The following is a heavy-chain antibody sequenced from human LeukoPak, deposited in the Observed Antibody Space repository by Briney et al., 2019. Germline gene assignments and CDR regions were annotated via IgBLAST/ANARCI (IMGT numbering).Heavy chain of an antibody. CDR1: GFTFSSYG. CDR2: ITTSGATT. CDR3: AIMHGYYDGSGYWVQ. J-gene: IGHJ4*02. V-gene: IGHV3-23*01. D-gene: IGHD3-22*01. Sequence: PGGSLRLSCAASGFTFSSYGMSWVRQAPGKGLEWVSFITTSGATTSYADSVKGRFTISRDNPRNTLYMRMNSLRDEDTALYYCAIMHGYYDGSGYWVQWGQGTLVTVSS.